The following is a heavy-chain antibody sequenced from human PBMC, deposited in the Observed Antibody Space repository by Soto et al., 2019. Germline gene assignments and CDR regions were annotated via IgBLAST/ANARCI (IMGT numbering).Heavy chain of an antibody. CDR1: GYSFTSYW. J-gene: IGHJ6*02. D-gene: IGHD6-6*01. Sequence: PGESLKISCKGSGYSFTSYWISWVRQMPGKGLEWMGRIDPSDSYTNYSPSFQGHVTISADKSISTAYLQWSSLKASDTAMYYCARHTHGSSYYYYYGMDVWGQGTTVTVS. CDR2: IDPSDSYT. CDR3: ARHTHGSSYYYYYGMDV. V-gene: IGHV5-10-1*01.